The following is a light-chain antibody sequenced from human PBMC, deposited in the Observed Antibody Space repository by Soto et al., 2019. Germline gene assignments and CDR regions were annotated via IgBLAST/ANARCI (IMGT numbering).Light chain of an antibody. J-gene: IGKJ1*01. CDR3: QQYVTSSPRT. CDR1: QSVSSY. V-gene: IGKV3-20*01. CDR2: GIS. Sequence: EIVLTQSPATLSLSPGERATLSCRASQSVSSYLAWYQQKPGQAPRLLMYGISRRATGIPDRFSGSGSGTDFTLTITRLEPEDFAVYYCQQYVTSSPRTFGQGTRWIT.